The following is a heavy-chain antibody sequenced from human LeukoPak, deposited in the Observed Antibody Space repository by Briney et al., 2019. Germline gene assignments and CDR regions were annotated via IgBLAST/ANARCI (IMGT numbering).Heavy chain of an antibody. Sequence: GGSLRLSCAASGFTVSSNYMGWVRQAPGKGLEWVSVIYSGGSTYYADSVKGRFTISRDNSKNTLYLQMNSLRAEDTAVYYCARLAGSSGLAGGFDIWGQGTMVTVSS. J-gene: IGHJ3*02. CDR2: IYSGGST. V-gene: IGHV3-53*01. CDR3: ARLAGSSGLAGGFDI. D-gene: IGHD3-22*01. CDR1: GFTVSSNY.